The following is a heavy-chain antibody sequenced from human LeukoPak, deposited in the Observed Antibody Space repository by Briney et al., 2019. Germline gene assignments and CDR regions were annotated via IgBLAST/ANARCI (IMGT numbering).Heavy chain of an antibody. V-gene: IGHV3-30*02. CDR2: IRHDGTNK. CDR3: ANGYCAGGTCGPFDY. J-gene: IGHJ4*02. Sequence: GGSLRLSCVASRFDFSIFGMHWVRQAPGKGLEWVTFIRHDGTNKWFADSVKGRFTSSRDNSKNTLYLQMNSLQPEDTAVYFCANGYCAGGTCGPFDYWGRGTLVTVSS. D-gene: IGHD2-8*02. CDR1: RFDFSIFG.